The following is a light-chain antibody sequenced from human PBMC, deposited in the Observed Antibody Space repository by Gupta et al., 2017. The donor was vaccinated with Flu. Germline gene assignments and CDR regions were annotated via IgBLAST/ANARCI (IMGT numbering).Light chain of an antibody. CDR3: QQYNNYPAYT. J-gene: IGKJ2*01. CDR1: QSVSSN. CDR2: GAS. Sequence: ATLSVSPGERATLSCRASQSVSSNLDWYQQKPGQAPRLLIYGASNRATGVTVRFSGSGSGIEFSLTISSRESEDFGVYYCQQYNNYPAYTFGQGTKLEI. V-gene: IGKV3-15*01.